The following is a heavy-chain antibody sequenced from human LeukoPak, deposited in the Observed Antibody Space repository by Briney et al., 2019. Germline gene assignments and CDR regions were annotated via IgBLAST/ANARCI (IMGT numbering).Heavy chain of an antibody. J-gene: IGHJ4*02. CDR3: ARTSGSSATTDY. V-gene: IGHV6-1*01. Sequence: SQTLSLTCAISGDSVSSNSAAWTWIRQCPSRGLEWLGRTYYRSKWYNDYAPSVRGRITINADTSKDQLSLQLNSVTPEDTAVCYCARTSGSSATTDYWGQGTLVTVSS. CDR2: TYYRSKWYN. CDR1: GDSVSSNSAA. D-gene: IGHD1-1*01.